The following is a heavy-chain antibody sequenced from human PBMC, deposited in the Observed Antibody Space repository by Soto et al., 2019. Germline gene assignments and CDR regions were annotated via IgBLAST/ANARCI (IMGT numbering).Heavy chain of an antibody. CDR3: AYQSPVVPPAFDI. D-gene: IGHD2-15*01. CDR1: GFTFSSYA. CDR2: CSGTGCST. V-gene: IGHV3-23*01. Sequence: PGGSLRLSCAASGFTFSSYAMRWVRQAPGKGLEWVSGCSGTGCSTYYADSVKGRFTISRDNSKNTLYLQMNSLRAEDTAVYYCAYQSPVVPPAFDIWGQGTMVTVSS. J-gene: IGHJ3*02.